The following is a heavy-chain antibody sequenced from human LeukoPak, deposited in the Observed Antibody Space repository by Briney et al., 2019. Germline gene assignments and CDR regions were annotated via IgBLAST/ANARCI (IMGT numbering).Heavy chain of an antibody. CDR3: AKNTAGIVVVTAIDY. CDR1: GFTFSSYG. CDR2: ISYDGSNK. J-gene: IGHJ4*02. D-gene: IGHD2-21*02. V-gene: IGHV3-30*18. Sequence: GGSLRLSCAASGFTFSSYGMHWVRQAPGKGLEWLAVISYDGSNKYYADSVKGRFTISRDNSKNTLYLQMNSLRAEDTAVYYCAKNTAGIVVVTAIDYWGQGTLVTVSS.